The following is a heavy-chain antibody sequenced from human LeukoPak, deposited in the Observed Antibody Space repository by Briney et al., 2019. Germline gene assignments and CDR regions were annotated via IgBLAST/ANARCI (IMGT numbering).Heavy chain of an antibody. Sequence: GGSLRLSCAASGFTFADYTMHWVRQAPGKGLEWVSLISWDGGTTYYADSVKGRFTISRDNSKNSLFLQMNSLRTEDNALYYCAKGTQLLSHTIDFWGQGTLVTVSS. J-gene: IGHJ4*02. D-gene: IGHD2-2*01. V-gene: IGHV3-43*01. CDR2: ISWDGGTT. CDR3: AKGTQLLSHTIDF. CDR1: GFTFADYT.